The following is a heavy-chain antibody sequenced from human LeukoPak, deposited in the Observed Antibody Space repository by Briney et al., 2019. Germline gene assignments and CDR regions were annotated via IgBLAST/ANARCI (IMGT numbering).Heavy chain of an antibody. V-gene: IGHV3-7*03. CDR2: IRGDGNEK. J-gene: IGHJ4*02. CDR3: MTELLGY. Sequence: GGSLRLSCTASGFIFSSYWMTWVRQAPGRGLEFVANIRGDGNEKYYMDSMKGRLTISRDNAKNSLFLQMSGLRAEDTAVYYCMTELLGYRGQGTLVTVSS. D-gene: IGHD1-14*01. CDR1: GFIFSSYW.